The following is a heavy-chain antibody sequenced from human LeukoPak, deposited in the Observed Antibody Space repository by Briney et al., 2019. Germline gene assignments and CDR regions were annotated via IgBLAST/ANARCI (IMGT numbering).Heavy chain of an antibody. J-gene: IGHJ4*02. CDR1: GGSISSGGYS. CDR3: ARVRGLGYYDSSGYLDY. Sequence: SETLSLTCAVSGGSISSGGYSWSWTRQPPGKGLEWIGYIYHSGSTYYNPSLRSRVTISVDRSKNQFSLKLSSVTAADTAVYYCARVRGLGYYDSSGYLDYWGQGTLVTVSS. V-gene: IGHV4-30-2*01. D-gene: IGHD3-22*01. CDR2: IYHSGST.